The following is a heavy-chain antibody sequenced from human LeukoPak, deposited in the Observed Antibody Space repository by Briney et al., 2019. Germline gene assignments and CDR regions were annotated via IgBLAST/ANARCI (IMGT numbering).Heavy chain of an antibody. Sequence: SVKVSCTSSGGTFSIYAISWVRQAPGQGLEWMGGIIPIFGTANYAQKFQGRVTITADESTSTAYMELSSLRSEDTAVYYCARGSYSSSWYPGERYWGQGTLVTVSS. CDR3: ARGSYSSSWYPGERY. J-gene: IGHJ4*02. CDR2: IIPIFGTA. CDR1: GGTFSIYA. D-gene: IGHD6-13*01. V-gene: IGHV1-69*13.